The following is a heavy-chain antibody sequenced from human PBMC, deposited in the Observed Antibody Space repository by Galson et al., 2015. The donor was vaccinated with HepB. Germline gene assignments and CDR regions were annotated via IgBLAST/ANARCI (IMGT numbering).Heavy chain of an antibody. CDR3: ARSRFDFWSGYDYYMDV. Sequence: SLRLSCAAYGFTFSTYSMNWVRQAPGKGLEWVSYISRSGSTIYYADSVKGRFTISRDNAKNSLYLQMNSLRAEDTAVYYCARSRFDFWSGYDYYMDVWGKGTTVTVSS. V-gene: IGHV3-48*01. D-gene: IGHD3-3*01. CDR2: ISRSGSTI. J-gene: IGHJ6*03. CDR1: GFTFSTYS.